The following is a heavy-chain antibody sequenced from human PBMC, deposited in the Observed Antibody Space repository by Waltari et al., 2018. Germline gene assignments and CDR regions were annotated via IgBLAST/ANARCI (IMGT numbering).Heavy chain of an antibody. D-gene: IGHD1-26*01. CDR2: FIPILGTA. J-gene: IGHJ6*02. V-gene: IGHV1-69*01. Sequence: QVQLVQSGAEVKKPGSSVKVSCKASGGTFSSYAISWVRQAPGQGREWMGGFIPILGTANYGQKCQGRGTITADESTSTADMELSSLRSEDTAVDYCARRDMMGATSFYYYYGMDVWGQGTTVTVSS. CDR1: GGTFSSYA. CDR3: ARRDMMGATSFYYYYGMDV.